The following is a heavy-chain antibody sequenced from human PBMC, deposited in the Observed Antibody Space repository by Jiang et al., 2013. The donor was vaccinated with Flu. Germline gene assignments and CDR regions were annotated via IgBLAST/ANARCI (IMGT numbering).Heavy chain of an antibody. CDR1: GFTFSSYA. D-gene: IGHD6-13*01. J-gene: IGHJ5*02. CDR2: ITGSGGGT. V-gene: IGHV3-23*01. CDR3: AKDRRAAALNWFDP. Sequence: VQLLESGGGLVQPGGSLRVSCAASGFTFSSYAMNWVRQAPGKGLEWVSTITGSGGGTYYTDSVKGRFTISRDNSKNTLYLQMNSLRAEDTAVYYCAKDRRAAALNWFDPWGQGTLVTVSS.